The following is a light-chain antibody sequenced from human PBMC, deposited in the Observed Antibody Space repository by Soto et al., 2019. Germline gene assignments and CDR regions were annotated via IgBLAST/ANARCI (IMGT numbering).Light chain of an antibody. J-gene: IGLJ2*01. CDR1: SSGIGAYNF. CDR2: DVN. V-gene: IGLV2-14*03. Sequence: QSVLTQPASVSGSPGQSITISCTGTSSGIGAYNFVSWYQQHPGKAPKLMLYDVNIRPSGVSNRFSGSKSGNTASLTISGLQAEDEADYYCTSCTTSTTMIFGGGTQLTVL. CDR3: TSCTTSTTMI.